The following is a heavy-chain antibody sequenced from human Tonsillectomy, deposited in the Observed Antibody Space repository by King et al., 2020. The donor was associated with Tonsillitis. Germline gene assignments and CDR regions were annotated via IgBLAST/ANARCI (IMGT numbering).Heavy chain of an antibody. J-gene: IGHJ5*02. CDR1: GGSIISYY. Sequence: QLPESGPGLVKPSETLSLTCTVSGGSIISYYWSWIRQPAGKGLEWIGRIYSSGTTDYNPSLTSRVTMSVDTSKNQFSLRLNSVTAADTAVYYCARDIPAGGTKFDPWGQGTLVTVSS. CDR2: IYSSGTT. D-gene: IGHD6-13*01. V-gene: IGHV4-4*07. CDR3: ARDIPAGGTKFDP.